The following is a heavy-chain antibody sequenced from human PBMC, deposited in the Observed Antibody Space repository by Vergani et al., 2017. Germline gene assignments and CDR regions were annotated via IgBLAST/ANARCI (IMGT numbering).Heavy chain of an antibody. CDR3: ARRRYCSSTSCYFHWFDP. V-gene: IGHV4-30-4*01. D-gene: IGHD2-2*01. Sequence: QVQLPESGPGLVKPSQTLSLTCTVSDGSLSSGDYYWSWIRQPPGKGLEWIGYIYYSGSTYYNPSLKSRVTISVDTSKNQFSLKLSSVTAADTAVYYCARRRYCSSTSCYFHWFDPWGQGTLVTVSS. CDR1: DGSLSSGDYY. J-gene: IGHJ5*02. CDR2: IYYSGST.